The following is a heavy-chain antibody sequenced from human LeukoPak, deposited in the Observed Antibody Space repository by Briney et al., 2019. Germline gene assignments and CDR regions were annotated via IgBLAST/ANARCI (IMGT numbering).Heavy chain of an antibody. J-gene: IGHJ4*02. CDR2: IKQDGSEK. D-gene: IGHD3-22*01. Sequence: PGGSLRLFCAASGFTFSSYWMSWVRQAPGKGLEWVANIKQDGSEKYYVDSVKGRFTISRDNAKNSLYLQMNSLRAEDTAVYYCASDGYYYDSSGYYKDWGQGTLVTVSS. CDR3: ASDGYYYDSSGYYKD. V-gene: IGHV3-7*01. CDR1: GFTFSSYW.